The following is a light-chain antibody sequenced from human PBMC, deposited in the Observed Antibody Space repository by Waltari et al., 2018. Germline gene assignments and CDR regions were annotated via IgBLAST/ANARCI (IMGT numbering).Light chain of an antibody. Sequence: SYVLTQPPSVSVAPGETATITCGGDNLETYSVHWYQQKAGKAPVLVIFSDSDRPSGIPERFSGSNSGNTATLTISRVEAGDEASYYCHVWHPDVDPGVFGTGTEVTVL. CDR3: HVWHPDVDPGV. CDR2: SDS. CDR1: NLETYS. J-gene: IGLJ1*01. V-gene: IGLV3-21*04.